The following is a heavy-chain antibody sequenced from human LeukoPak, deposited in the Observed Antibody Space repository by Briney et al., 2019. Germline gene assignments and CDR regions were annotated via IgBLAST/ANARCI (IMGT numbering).Heavy chain of an antibody. V-gene: IGHV3-30*18. Sequence: GGSLSLSCAASGFTFSNYVMHWVRQAPGKRLEWVAAISYDGSNKYYADSVKGRFTISRDNSKNTLYLQMNSLRTEDTAVYYCAKVHLEGASSLDQWGQGTLVTVSS. CDR1: GFTFSNYV. D-gene: IGHD1-26*01. CDR2: ISYDGSNK. CDR3: AKVHLEGASSLDQ. J-gene: IGHJ4*02.